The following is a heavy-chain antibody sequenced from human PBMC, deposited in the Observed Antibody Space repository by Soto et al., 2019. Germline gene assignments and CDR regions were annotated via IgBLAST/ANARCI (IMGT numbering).Heavy chain of an antibody. D-gene: IGHD5-18*01. CDR2: INYSGST. J-gene: IGHJ4*02. CDR3: AGGGGYSYGMFDY. V-gene: IGHV4-59*01. Sequence: SETLSLTCTVSGGSISNYYWTWIRQAPGKGLEWIGYINYSGSTNSNPSPKSRVTISVDTSKNQFSLKRSSVTAADAAVYYCAGGGGYSYGMFDYWGQGILVTVSS. CDR1: GGSISNYY.